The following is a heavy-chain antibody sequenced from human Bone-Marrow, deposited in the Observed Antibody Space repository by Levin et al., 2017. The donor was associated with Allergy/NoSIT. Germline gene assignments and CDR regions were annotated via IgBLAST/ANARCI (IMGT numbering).Heavy chain of an antibody. CDR3: AKDISSSWSTGDLDY. J-gene: IGHJ4*02. Sequence: SCAASGFTFSSYAMSWVRQAPGKGLEWVSGIRGSGVGTYYADSVKGRFTISRDNSKNTLYLQMKSLRAEDTAVYYCAKDISSSWSTGDLDYWGQGTQVTVSS. CDR2: IRGSGVGT. CDR1: GFTFSSYA. V-gene: IGHV3-23*01. D-gene: IGHD6-6*01.